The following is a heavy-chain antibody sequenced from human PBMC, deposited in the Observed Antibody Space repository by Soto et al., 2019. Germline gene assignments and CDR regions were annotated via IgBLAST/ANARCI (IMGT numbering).Heavy chain of an antibody. V-gene: IGHV3-74*01. J-gene: IGHJ3*02. CDR1: GFTFSSYW. CDR2: IKSDGSST. Sequence: RRLSCAASGFTFSSYWMHWVRQAPGKGLVWVSRIKSDGSSTTYADSVKGRFTISRDNAKNTLYLQMNSLRAEDTAVYYCATLAARWSDAFDIWGQGTMVTVSS. D-gene: IGHD2-15*01. CDR3: ATLAARWSDAFDI.